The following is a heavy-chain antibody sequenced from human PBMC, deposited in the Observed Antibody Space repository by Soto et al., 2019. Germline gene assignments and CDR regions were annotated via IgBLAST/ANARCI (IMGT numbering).Heavy chain of an antibody. CDR2: IFYDGST. CDR1: GGSISSGTYY. CDR3: ARHADRGSYYDAFDI. Sequence: SETLSLTCTVSGGSISSGTYYWGWIRQPPGRGLEWIGSIFYDGSTYYNPSLKSRVTTSVDASKNQFSVKLSSVTATDTAVYYCARHADRGSYYDAFDIWGQGTMVT. D-gene: IGHD1-26*01. J-gene: IGHJ3*02. V-gene: IGHV4-39*01.